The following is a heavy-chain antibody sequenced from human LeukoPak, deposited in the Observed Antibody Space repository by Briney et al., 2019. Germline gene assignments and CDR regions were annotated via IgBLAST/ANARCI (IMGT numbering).Heavy chain of an antibody. CDR3: ARLLGSGWFDP. J-gene: IGHJ5*02. V-gene: IGHV4-39*01. D-gene: IGHD6-19*01. Sequence: SETLSLTCTVSGGSISSSSYYWGWIRQPPGKGLEYIGNIYYSGSTYYNPSLEGRVTISLDTSNNQFSLKLSSVTAADTAVYYRARLLGSGWFDPWGQGTLVTVSS. CDR1: GGSISSSSYY. CDR2: IYYSGST.